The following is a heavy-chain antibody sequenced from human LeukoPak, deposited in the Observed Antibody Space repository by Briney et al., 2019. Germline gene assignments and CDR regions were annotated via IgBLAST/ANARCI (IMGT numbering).Heavy chain of an antibody. CDR1: GYTFTGYY. V-gene: IGHV1-2*02. CDR2: INPDSGGT. CDR3: ARDPGYSSGFYYFDY. D-gene: IGHD6-19*01. Sequence: GASVKVSYKASGYTFTGYYMHWVRQAPGQGLEWMGWINPDSGGTNYAQKFQGRVTMTRDTSISTAYMELSRLRSDDTAVYYCARDPGYSSGFYYFDYWGQGTLVTVSS. J-gene: IGHJ4*02.